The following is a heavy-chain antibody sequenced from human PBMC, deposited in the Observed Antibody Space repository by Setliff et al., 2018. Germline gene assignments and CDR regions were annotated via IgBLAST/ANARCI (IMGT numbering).Heavy chain of an antibody. CDR3: AHIPNYYGSGTYSFDY. J-gene: IGHJ4*02. CDR2: IYWDDDK. V-gene: IGHV2-5*02. CDR1: GFSLSTGRVG. D-gene: IGHD3-10*01. Sequence: SGPTLVNPTQTLTLTCTFSGFSLSTGRVGVGWIRQPPGKALEWLALIYWDDDKRYSPSLKSRLTITKDTSKNQVVLTMTNMDPVDTATYYRAHIPNYYGSGTYSFDYWGQGTLVTVSS.